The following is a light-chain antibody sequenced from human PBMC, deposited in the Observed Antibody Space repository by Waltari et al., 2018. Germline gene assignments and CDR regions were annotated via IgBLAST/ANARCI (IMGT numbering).Light chain of an antibody. V-gene: IGKV1-16*01. J-gene: IGKJ4*01. Sequence: DIKMTQSPSSLSASVGDRVTITCRASQDINLSVAWFQQRPGKAPKSLIYSASILLSGVPSRFSGSGSETEFTLTISDLQPEDFATYYCQHYNSFPLTFGGGTKVEIK. CDR1: QDINLS. CDR3: QHYNSFPLT. CDR2: SAS.